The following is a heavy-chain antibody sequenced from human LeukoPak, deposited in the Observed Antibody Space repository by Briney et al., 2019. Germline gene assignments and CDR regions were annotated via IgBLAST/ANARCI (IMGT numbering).Heavy chain of an antibody. CDR3: ARDLGGYYYDSSGINAEYFQY. V-gene: IGHV1-18*01. CDR2: ISAYNGNT. D-gene: IGHD3-22*01. J-gene: IGHJ1*01. Sequence: ASVKVSCKASGYTFTSYGISWVRQAPGQGLEWMGWISAYNGNTNYAQKLQGRVTMTTDTSTSTAYMELRSLRSDDTAVYYCARDLGGYYYDSSGINAEYFQYWGQGTLVTVSS. CDR1: GYTFTSYG.